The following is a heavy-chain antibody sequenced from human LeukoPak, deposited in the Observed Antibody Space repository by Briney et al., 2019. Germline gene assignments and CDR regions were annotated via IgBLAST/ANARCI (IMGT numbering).Heavy chain of an antibody. CDR3: ARLFHPALSGNYPFDY. CDR1: GGSFSGYY. D-gene: IGHD1-26*01. CDR2: INHSGST. Sequence: SETLSLTCAVYGGSFSGYYWSWIRQPPGKGLEWIGEINHSGSTNYNPSLKSRVTISVDTSKNQFSLKLNSVTAADTAMYYCARLFHPALSGNYPFDYWGQGTLVTVSS. V-gene: IGHV4-34*01. J-gene: IGHJ4*02.